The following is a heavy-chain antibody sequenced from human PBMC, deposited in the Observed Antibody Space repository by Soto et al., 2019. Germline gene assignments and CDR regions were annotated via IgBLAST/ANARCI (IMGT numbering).Heavy chain of an antibody. V-gene: IGHV4-59*01. CDR1: GGSISSYY. J-gene: IGHJ5*02. CDR2: IYYSGST. D-gene: IGHD2-8*01. CDR3: ARRGYCTNGVCGSYNWFDP. Sequence: SSETLSLTCTVSGGSISSYYWSWIRQPPGKGLEWIGYIYYSGSTNYNPSLKSRVTISVDTSKNQFSLKLSSVTAADTAVYYCARRGYCTNGVCGSYNWFDPWGQGTLVTVSS.